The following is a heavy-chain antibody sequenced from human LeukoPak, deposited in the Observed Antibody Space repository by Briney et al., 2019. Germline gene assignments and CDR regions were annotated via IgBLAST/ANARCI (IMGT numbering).Heavy chain of an antibody. CDR2: ISSSSSYI. D-gene: IGHD2-2*01. J-gene: IGHJ4*02. CDR1: GFTFSSYG. V-gene: IGHV3-21*01. Sequence: GRSLRLSCAASGFTFSSYGMHWVRQAPGKGLEWVSSISSSSSYIYYADSVKGRFTISRDNAKNSLYLQMNSLRAEDTAVYYCARRSICSSTSCYWGYFDHWGQGTLVTVSS. CDR3: ARRSICSSTSCYWGYFDH.